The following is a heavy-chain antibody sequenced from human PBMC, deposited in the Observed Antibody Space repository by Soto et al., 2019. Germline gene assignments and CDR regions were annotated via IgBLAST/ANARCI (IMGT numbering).Heavy chain of an antibody. D-gene: IGHD3-16*02. CDR3: AKETYGGGGYTSTSYFDY. CDR1: GFSFSSYG. Sequence: PXVSMRLSCAACGFSFSSYGMHWVRQEPGKGLEWVAVISYDGSNKYYADSVKGRFTISRDNSKNTLYLQMNSLRAEDTAVYYCAKETYGGGGYTSTSYFDYWGQGTLVTVSS. J-gene: IGHJ4*02. V-gene: IGHV3-30*18. CDR2: ISYDGSNK.